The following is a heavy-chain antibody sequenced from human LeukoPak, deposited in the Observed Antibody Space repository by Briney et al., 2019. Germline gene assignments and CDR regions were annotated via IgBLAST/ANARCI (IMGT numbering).Heavy chain of an antibody. CDR2: IYYSGST. CDR1: GGSISSSSYY. CDR3: ARHEVATSMNFDY. J-gene: IGHJ4*02. D-gene: IGHD5-24*01. Sequence: SETLSLTCTVSGGSISSSSYYWGWIRQPPGKGPKWLGSIYYSGSTYYNPSLKSRVTISVDTSKNQFSLKLRSVTAADTAVYCCARHEVATSMNFDYWGQGTLVTVSS. V-gene: IGHV4-39*01.